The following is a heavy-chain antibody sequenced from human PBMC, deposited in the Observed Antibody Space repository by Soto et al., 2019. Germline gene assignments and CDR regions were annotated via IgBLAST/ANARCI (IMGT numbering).Heavy chain of an antibody. CDR2: IKQDGSEK. CDR3: ARELRGGYCSGGSCYSVEYYFDY. Sequence: PGGSLRLSCAASGFTFSTYWMSWVRQAPGKGLEWVANIKQDGSEKYYVDSVKGRFTISRDNAKNSLYLQMNSLRAEDTAVYYCARELRGGYCSGGSCYSVEYYFDYWGQGTLVTVSS. D-gene: IGHD2-15*01. CDR1: GFTFSTYW. V-gene: IGHV3-7*03. J-gene: IGHJ4*02.